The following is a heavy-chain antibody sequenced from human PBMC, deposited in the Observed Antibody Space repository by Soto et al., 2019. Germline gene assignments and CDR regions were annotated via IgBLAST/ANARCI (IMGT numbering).Heavy chain of an antibody. D-gene: IGHD6-19*01. J-gene: IGHJ6*02. CDR2: IIPIFGTA. V-gene: IGHV1-69*12. Sequence: QVQLVQSGAEVKKPGSSVKVSCKASGGTFSSYAISWVRQAPGQGLEWMGGIIPIFGTANYAQKFQGRVTITADESTSTAYMELSSLRSEDTAVYYCARDPWDGAVAGKGASGMDVWGQGTTVTVSS. CDR1: GGTFSSYA. CDR3: ARDPWDGAVAGKGASGMDV.